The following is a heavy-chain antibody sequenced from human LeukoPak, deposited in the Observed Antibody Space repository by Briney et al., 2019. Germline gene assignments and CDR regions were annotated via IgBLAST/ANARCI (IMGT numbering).Heavy chain of an antibody. CDR3: AKEDSSSPRGLDY. J-gene: IGHJ4*02. D-gene: IGHD6-13*01. CDR1: GFTFSSYA. CDR2: ISSNGGST. Sequence: GGSLRLSCAASGFTFSSYAMHWVRQAPGKGLEYVSAISSNGGSTYYADSVKGRFTISRDNSKNTLYLQMNSLRAEDTAVYYCAKEDSSSPRGLDYWGQGTLVTVSS. V-gene: IGHV3-64*04.